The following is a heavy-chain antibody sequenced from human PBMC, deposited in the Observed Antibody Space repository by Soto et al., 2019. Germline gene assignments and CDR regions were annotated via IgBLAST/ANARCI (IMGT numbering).Heavy chain of an antibody. CDR2: ISSSGSTI. V-gene: IGHV3-48*03. J-gene: IGHJ4*02. Sequence: GGSLRLSCAASGFTFSSYEMNWVRQAPGKGLEWVSYISSSGSTIYYADSVKGRFTISRDNAKNSLYLQMNSLRAEDTADYYCARDNHGSGCSTLGYWGQGTLVTVSS. CDR1: GFTFSSYE. D-gene: IGHD3-10*01. CDR3: ARDNHGSGCSTLGY.